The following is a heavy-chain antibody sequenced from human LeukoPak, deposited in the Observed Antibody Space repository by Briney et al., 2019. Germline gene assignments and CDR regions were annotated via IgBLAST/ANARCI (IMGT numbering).Heavy chain of an antibody. V-gene: IGHV4-39*01. J-gene: IGHJ4*02. CDR2: IYYSGST. D-gene: IGHD2-15*01. CDR1: GGSISSGSYY. Sequence: NASETLSLTCTVSGGSISSGSYYWGWIRQPPGKGLEWIGNIYYSGSTYYNPSLKSRVSISIDTSKNQFSLDLRSVTAADTAVYYCARRPNGSFDYWGQGTLVTVSS. CDR3: ARRPNGSFDY.